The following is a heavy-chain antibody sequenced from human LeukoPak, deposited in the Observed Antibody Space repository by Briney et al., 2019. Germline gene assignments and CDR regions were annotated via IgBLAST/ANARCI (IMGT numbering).Heavy chain of an antibody. V-gene: IGHV3-30*02. CDR1: GFAFSSSG. Sequence: GGSLRLSCATSGFAFSSSGMHWVRQAPGRGLEWVAEIWNDGSNEYYADSVKGRFTISRDNSKNTLYLQMNSLRAEDTAVYYCAKDYGWNAIVRATAGFDFWGQGTLVTVSS. D-gene: IGHD1-26*01. J-gene: IGHJ4*02. CDR3: AKDYGWNAIVRATAGFDF. CDR2: IWNDGSNE.